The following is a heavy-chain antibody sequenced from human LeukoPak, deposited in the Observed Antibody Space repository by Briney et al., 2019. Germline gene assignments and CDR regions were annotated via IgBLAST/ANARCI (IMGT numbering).Heavy chain of an antibody. D-gene: IGHD5-18*01. CDR2: IWYDGSNK. V-gene: IGHV3-33*01. J-gene: IGHJ6*02. CDR1: GFTFSSYG. Sequence: GGSLRLSCAASGFTFSSYGMHWVRQAPGKGLEWVAIIWYDGSNKYYADSVKGRFTISRDNSKNTLYLQMNSLRAEDTAVYYCARAPDTAMVTDLSMDVWGQGTTVTVSS. CDR3: ARAPDTAMVTDLSMDV.